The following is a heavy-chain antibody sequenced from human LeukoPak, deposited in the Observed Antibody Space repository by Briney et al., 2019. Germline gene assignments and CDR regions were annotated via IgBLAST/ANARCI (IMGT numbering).Heavy chain of an antibody. V-gene: IGHV5-51*01. Sequence: GESLKISCKVSGYSFINYWIGWVRQTPGKGLEWMGMIYPGDSDTRYSPSFQGQVTISADKSISTAYLQWSSLKASDTAMYYCATYQGSSHLFDYWGQGTLVTVSS. CDR1: GYSFINYW. J-gene: IGHJ4*02. CDR2: IYPGDSDT. CDR3: ATYQGSSHLFDY. D-gene: IGHD6-6*01.